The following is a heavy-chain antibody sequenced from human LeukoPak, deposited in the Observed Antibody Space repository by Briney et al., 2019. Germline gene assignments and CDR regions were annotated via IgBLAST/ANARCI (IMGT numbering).Heavy chain of an antibody. Sequence: GGSLRLSCAASGFTFSSYAMSWVRQAPGKGLEWVSGISGGGGTTYQADSVKGRFTISRDNSKNTLDLQMKSLRAEDTAVYYCAKSSAYGDYNPYYYYYYMDVWGEGTTVTVSS. CDR2: ISGGGGTT. J-gene: IGHJ6*03. V-gene: IGHV3-23*01. CDR3: AKSSAYGDYNPYYYYYYMDV. D-gene: IGHD4-17*01. CDR1: GFTFSSYA.